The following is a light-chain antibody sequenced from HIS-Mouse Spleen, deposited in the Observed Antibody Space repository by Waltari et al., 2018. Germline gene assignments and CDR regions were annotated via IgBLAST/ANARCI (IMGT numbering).Light chain of an antibody. J-gene: IGLJ2*01. Sequence: SYDLTQPPSVSVSPGQTARITCSGDALPNNYAYWYQQKSGQAPVLVIYEDSKRPSGIPERFSGSSSGTMATLTISGAQVEDEADYYCYSTDSSGNHRVFGGGTKLTVL. CDR3: YSTDSSGNHRV. CDR2: EDS. V-gene: IGLV3-10*01. CDR1: ALPNNY.